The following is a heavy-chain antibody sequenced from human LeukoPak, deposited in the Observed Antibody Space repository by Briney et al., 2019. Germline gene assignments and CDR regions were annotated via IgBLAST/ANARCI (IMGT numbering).Heavy chain of an antibody. CDR2: INHSGST. Sequence: SETLSLTCAVYGGSFSGYYWSWIRQPPGKGLEWIGEINHSGSTNYNPSLKSRVTISVDTSKNQFSLKLSSVTAADTAVYYCARGPGGDYEYNWFDPWGQGTLVTASS. J-gene: IGHJ5*02. CDR3: ARGPGGDYEYNWFDP. V-gene: IGHV4-34*01. CDR1: GGSFSGYY. D-gene: IGHD4-17*01.